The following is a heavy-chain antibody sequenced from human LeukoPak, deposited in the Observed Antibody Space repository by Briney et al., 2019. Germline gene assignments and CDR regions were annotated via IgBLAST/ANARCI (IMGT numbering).Heavy chain of an antibody. V-gene: IGHV4-4*09. J-gene: IGHJ4*02. Sequence: PSETLSLTCTVSGGSISSYYWSWIRQPPGKGLEWIGYIYTSGSTNYNPSLKSRVTISVDTSKNQFSLKLSSVPAADTAVYYCARRDGYNAHTLWGQGTLVTVSS. CDR3: ARRDGYNAHTL. CDR1: GGSISSYY. D-gene: IGHD5-24*01. CDR2: IYTSGST.